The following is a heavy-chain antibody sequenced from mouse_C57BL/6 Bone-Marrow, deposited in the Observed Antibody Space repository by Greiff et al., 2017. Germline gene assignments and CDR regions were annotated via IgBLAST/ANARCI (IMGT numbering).Heavy chain of an antibody. Sequence: VQLQQSGPELVKPGASVKISCKASGYAFSSSWMNWVKQRPGKGLEWIGRIYPGDGDTNYNGKFKGKATLTADKSSSTAYMQLSSLTSEDSAVYFCARDWDVGRCAYWGQGTLVTVSA. J-gene: IGHJ3*01. CDR1: GYAFSSSW. CDR3: ARDWDVGRCAY. D-gene: IGHD4-1*01. V-gene: IGHV1-82*01. CDR2: IYPGDGDT.